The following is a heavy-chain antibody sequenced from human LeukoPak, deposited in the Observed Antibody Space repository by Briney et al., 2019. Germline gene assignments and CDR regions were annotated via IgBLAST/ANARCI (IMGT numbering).Heavy chain of an antibody. CDR1: GGSISSGDYY. CDR2: IYYSGST. D-gene: IGHD4-23*01. CDR3: ARDLLNEGNHLDY. J-gene: IGHJ4*02. Sequence: NTSETLSLTCTVSGGSISSGDYYWSWLRQPPGKGLEWIGYIYYSGSTYYNPSLKSRVTISVDTSKNQFSLKLSSVTAADTAVYYCARDLLNEGNHLDYWGQGTLVTVSS. V-gene: IGHV4-30-4*01.